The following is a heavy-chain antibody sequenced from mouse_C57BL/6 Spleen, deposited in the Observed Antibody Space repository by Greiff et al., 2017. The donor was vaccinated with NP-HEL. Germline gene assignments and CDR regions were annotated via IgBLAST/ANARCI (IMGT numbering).Heavy chain of an antibody. CDR2: IYPGDGDT. CDR3: ARWGGSSYDYYAMDY. CDR1: GYAFSSSW. Sequence: VKLQESGPELVKPGASVKISCKASGYAFSSSWMNWVKQRPGKGLEWIGRIYPGDGDTNYNGKFKGKATLTADKSSSTAYMQLSSLTSEDSAVYFCARWGGSSYDYYAMDYWGQGTSVTVSS. V-gene: IGHV1-82*01. D-gene: IGHD1-1*01. J-gene: IGHJ4*01.